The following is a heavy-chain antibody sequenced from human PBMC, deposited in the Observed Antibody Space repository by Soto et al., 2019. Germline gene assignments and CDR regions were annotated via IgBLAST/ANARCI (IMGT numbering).Heavy chain of an antibody. J-gene: IGHJ5*02. CDR1: GYHFAGYY. D-gene: IGHD3-9*01. CDR2: LNPNSGGT. Sequence: SGVTVSCKVSGYHFAGYYMPWVRQAPGQGLEWMGWLNPNSGGTNYAQQFQGRVTMTRDPSISTAYMELSRLRSDDTAVYYCASEGDILTGYDRENCFDPWGQGTLVTVPQ. V-gene: IGHV1-2*02. CDR3: ASEGDILTGYDRENCFDP.